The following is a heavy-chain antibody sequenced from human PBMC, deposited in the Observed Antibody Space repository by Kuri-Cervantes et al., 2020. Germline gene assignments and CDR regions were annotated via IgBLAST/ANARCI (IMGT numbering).Heavy chain of an antibody. Sequence: ASVKVSCKASGYTFTSYGISWVRQAPGQGLEWMGWISAYNGNTNYAQKLKGRVTTTTDTSTSTAYMELSSLRSEDTAVYYCAVVLRYFDWVGPLIGHWGQGTLVTVSS. CDR3: AVVLRYFDWVGPLIGH. D-gene: IGHD3-9*01. V-gene: IGHV1-18*01. CDR1: GYTFTSYG. CDR2: ISAYNGNT. J-gene: IGHJ5*02.